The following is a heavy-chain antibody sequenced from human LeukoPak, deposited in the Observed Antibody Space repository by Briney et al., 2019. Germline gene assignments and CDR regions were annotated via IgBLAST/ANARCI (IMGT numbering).Heavy chain of an antibody. Sequence: SETLSLTCTVSGGSVSNYYWSWIRQPPGKGLEWIGSIYYSGSTYYNPSLKSRVTISVDTSKNQFSLKLSSVTAADTAVYYCATRKLGNDYWGQGTLVTVSS. CDR3: ATRKLGNDY. D-gene: IGHD7-27*01. V-gene: IGHV4-39*07. J-gene: IGHJ4*02. CDR1: GGSVSNYY. CDR2: IYYSGST.